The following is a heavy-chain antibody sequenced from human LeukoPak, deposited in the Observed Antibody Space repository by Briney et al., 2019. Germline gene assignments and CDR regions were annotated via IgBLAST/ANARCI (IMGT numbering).Heavy chain of an antibody. CDR3: ARGLMMAVAGRGEFNY. J-gene: IGHJ4*02. Sequence: SETLSLTCSDSGASITSYYWSLIRQPPGKRLEWIGYIYYSGSTNYNPSLKSRVTISVDTSKNQFSLKLSSVTAADTAVYYCARGLMMAVAGRGEFNYWGQGTLVTVSS. D-gene: IGHD6-13*01. CDR1: GASITSYY. V-gene: IGHV4-59*01. CDR2: IYYSGST.